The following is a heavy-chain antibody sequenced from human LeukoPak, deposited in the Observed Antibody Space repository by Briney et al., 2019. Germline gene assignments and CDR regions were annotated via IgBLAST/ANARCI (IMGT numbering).Heavy chain of an antibody. V-gene: IGHV3-23*01. CDR1: GFTFSSYG. D-gene: IGHD3-10*01. J-gene: IGHJ6*03. CDR2: ISGSGGST. Sequence: GGSLRLSCAASGFTFSSYGMSWVRQAPGKGLEWVSAISGSGGSTYYADSVKGRFTISRDNSKNTLYLQMNSLRAEDTAVYYCAKDGRVRVRGEDYYYMDVWGKGTTVTVSS. CDR3: AKDGRVRVRGEDYYYMDV.